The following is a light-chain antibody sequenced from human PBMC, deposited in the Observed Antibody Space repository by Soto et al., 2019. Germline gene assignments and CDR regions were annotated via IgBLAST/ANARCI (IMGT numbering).Light chain of an antibody. CDR3: FSSTTDWTHG. J-gene: IGLJ1*01. V-gene: IGLV2-14*01. Sequence: QSVLTQPASVSGSPGQSITISCTGSSSDIGAYNYVSCFQQYPGKAPRLIISEVSNRPSGVSNRFSGSKSRTAASLTISGLQTEDEADYFCFSSTTDWTHGFGTGTKVTV. CDR1: SSDIGAYNY. CDR2: EVS.